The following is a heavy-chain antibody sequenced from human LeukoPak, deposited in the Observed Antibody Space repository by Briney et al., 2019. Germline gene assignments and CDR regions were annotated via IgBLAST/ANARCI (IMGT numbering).Heavy chain of an antibody. CDR1: GFTFYSYS. J-gene: IGHJ4*02. V-gene: IGHV3-48*01. Sequence: GGSLRLSCAASGFTFYSYSMNWVRQAPGKGLEWVSYISAISNTMYYADSVKGRFTISRDNAKSSLFLQMNSLRAEDTAVCYCASLTTVDPPGYFDYWGQGTLVIVSS. CDR3: ASLTTVDPPGYFDY. D-gene: IGHD4-23*01. CDR2: ISAISNTM.